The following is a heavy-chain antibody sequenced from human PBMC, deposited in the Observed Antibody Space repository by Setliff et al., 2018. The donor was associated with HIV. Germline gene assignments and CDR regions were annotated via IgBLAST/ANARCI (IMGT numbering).Heavy chain of an antibody. CDR3: ARNFGLSPSGKYYYYYGMDI. J-gene: IGHJ6*02. Sequence: GASVKVSCKASGYTFTSYYIHWVRQAPGQGLEWMGIINPSIVSTTYAEKFQGRVAMTRDTSINAAYMELSGLRSDDTAVYYCARNFGLSPSGKYYYYYGMDIWGQGTTVTVSS. CDR1: GYTFTSYY. D-gene: IGHD3-10*01. CDR2: INPSIVST. V-gene: IGHV1-46*01.